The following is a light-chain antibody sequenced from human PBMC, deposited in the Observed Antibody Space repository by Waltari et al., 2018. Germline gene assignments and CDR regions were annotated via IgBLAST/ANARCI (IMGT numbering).Light chain of an antibody. CDR2: GAS. CDR1: QSVSSN. Sequence: EIMMTQSPATLSVSPGERATLPCRASQSVSSNLAWYQQKPGQAPRLLIYGASTRVTGIPARFSGSGSGTEFTLTISSLQSEDFAVYYCQQYNDWPPLTFGGGTKVEI. CDR3: QQYNDWPPLT. J-gene: IGKJ4*01. V-gene: IGKV3-15*01.